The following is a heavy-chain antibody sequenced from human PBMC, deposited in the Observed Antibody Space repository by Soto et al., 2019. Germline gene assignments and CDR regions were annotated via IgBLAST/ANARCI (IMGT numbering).Heavy chain of an antibody. CDR3: ARKSWSRPGCPHGMDV. Sequence: EVQLLESGGGLVQPGGSLRLACAASGFNFNAYVMHWVRQAPGKGLEWVSTISFTGDSRYYADSVKDRFTISRDNSQNTLYLQMNSLRAEDTAIYYCARKSWSRPGCPHGMDVWGQGTTVTVS. J-gene: IGHJ6*02. D-gene: IGHD2-2*01. CDR2: ISFTGDSR. CDR1: GFNFNAYV. V-gene: IGHV3-23*01.